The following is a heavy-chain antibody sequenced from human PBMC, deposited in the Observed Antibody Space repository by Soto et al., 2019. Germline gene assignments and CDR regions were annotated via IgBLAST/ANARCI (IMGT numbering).Heavy chain of an antibody. J-gene: IGHJ6*02. Sequence: PGESLKISCKGSGYSFTSYWIGWVRQMPGKGLEWMGIIYPGDSDTRYSPSFQGQVPISADKSISTAHLQWSSLKASDTAMYYCARSGRAAAGTGGSYYYYGMDVWGQGTTVTVSS. D-gene: IGHD6-13*01. CDR2: IYPGDSDT. CDR1: GYSFTSYW. CDR3: ARSGRAAAGTGGSYYYYGMDV. V-gene: IGHV5-51*01.